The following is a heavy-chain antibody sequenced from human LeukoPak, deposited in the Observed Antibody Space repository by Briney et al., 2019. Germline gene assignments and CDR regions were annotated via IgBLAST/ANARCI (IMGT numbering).Heavy chain of an antibody. CDR3: ARGQGGYSYKDAFDI. D-gene: IGHD5-18*01. J-gene: IGHJ3*02. CDR2: MNPNSGNT. CDR1: GYTFTSYD. V-gene: IGHV1-8*03. Sequence: ASVKVSCTASGYTFTSYDINWVRQATGQGLEWMGWMNPNSGNTGYAQKFQGRVTITRNTSISTAYMELSGLRSEDTAVYYCARGQGGYSYKDAFDIWGQGTMVTVSS.